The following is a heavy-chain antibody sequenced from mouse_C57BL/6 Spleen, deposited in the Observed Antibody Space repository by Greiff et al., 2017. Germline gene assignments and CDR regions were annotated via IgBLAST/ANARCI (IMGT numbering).Heavy chain of an antibody. J-gene: IGHJ2*01. CDR2: IDPEDGGT. CDR3: TQIYYDNYNFDY. D-gene: IGHD2-1*01. CDR1: GFNIKDYY. V-gene: IGHV14-1*01. Sequence: EVQLQESGAELVRPGASVKLSCTASGFNIKDYYMHWVKQRPEQGLEWIGRIDPEDGGTEYAPKFQGKATMTADTSSNTAYLQLSSLTSEDTAVYYCTQIYYDNYNFDYWGQGTTLTVSS.